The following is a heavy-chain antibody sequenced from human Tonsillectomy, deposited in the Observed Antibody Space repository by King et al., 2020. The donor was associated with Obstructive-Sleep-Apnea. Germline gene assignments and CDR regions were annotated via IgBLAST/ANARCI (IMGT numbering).Heavy chain of an antibody. V-gene: IGHV4-34*01. CDR2: INHSGST. CDR3: ASVGSGDNNWFDP. J-gene: IGHJ5*02. Sequence: VQLQQWGAGLLKPSETLSLTCAVYGGSFSGYYWSWIRQPPGKGLEWIGEINHSGSTNYNPSLKSRVTISVDTSKNQFSLKLSSVTAADTAVYYCASVGSGDNNWFDPWGQGTLVTVSS. CDR1: GGSFSGYY. D-gene: IGHD2-15*01.